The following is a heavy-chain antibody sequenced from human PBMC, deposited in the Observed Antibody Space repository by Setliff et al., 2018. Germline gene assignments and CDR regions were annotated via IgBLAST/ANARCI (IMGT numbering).Heavy chain of an antibody. J-gene: IGHJ6*03. V-gene: IGHV1-69*06. CDR1: GGIFNSFS. CDR2: IIPLFETT. D-gene: IGHD6-6*01. CDR3: ALEYSNSSPTVYYYMDV. Sequence: ASVKVSCKASGGIFNSFSITWVRQAPGQGLEWMGRIIPLFETTNYVEKFQGRVTVTADKSTSTAYMELSRLTSEDTAVYYCALEYSNSSPTVYYYMDVWGKGTTVTVSS.